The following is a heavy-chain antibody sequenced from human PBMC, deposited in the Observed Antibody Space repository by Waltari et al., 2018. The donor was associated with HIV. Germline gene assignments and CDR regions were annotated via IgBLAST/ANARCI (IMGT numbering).Heavy chain of an antibody. J-gene: IGHJ6*02. Sequence: EVQLVESGGGLVKPGGSLSLSCAASVFTSSSYSMNWVRQAPGKGLEWVSSISSSSSYIYYADSVKGRFTISRDNAKNSLYLQMNSLRAEDTAVYYCARDFWGGYYYGMDVWGQGTTVTVSS. D-gene: IGHD3-16*01. CDR1: VFTSSSYS. CDR3: ARDFWGGYYYGMDV. V-gene: IGHV3-21*01. CDR2: ISSSSSYI.